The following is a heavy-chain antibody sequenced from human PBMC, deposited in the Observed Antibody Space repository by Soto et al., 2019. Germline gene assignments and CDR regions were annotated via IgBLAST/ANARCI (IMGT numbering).Heavy chain of an antibody. CDR3: VKEWTPRRAFDT. V-gene: IGHV3-23*01. CDR2: IRSCGGRI. D-gene: IGHD5-12*01. CDR1: RFMFSRYG. Sequence: PGGSLRLSGKASRFMFSRYGMSWVPQAPGKGLERVSGIRSCGGRICFADCVGGRFTISRDSARIRVCLQMNSPRVEETTRIVCVKEWTPRRAFDTWGQGTLVTVSS. J-gene: IGHJ4*02.